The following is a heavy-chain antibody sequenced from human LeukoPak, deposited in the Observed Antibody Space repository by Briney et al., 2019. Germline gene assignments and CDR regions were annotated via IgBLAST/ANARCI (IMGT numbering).Heavy chain of an antibody. D-gene: IGHD3-3*01. Sequence: PGGSLRLSCRGSGFTFRSYPMNWVRQAPGKGLEWVSYINTDSKSIYYAEAVKGRFTISRDDAKNSLYLHMNSLRAEDSAVYYCARAGIWSAYYYYYYYYMDVWGKGTTVTVSS. CDR2: INTDSKSI. CDR3: ARAGIWSAYYYYYYYYMDV. J-gene: IGHJ6*03. V-gene: IGHV3-48*04. CDR1: GFTFRSYP.